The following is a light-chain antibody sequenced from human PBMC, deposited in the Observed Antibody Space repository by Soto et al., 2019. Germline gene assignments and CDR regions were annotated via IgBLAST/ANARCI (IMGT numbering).Light chain of an antibody. CDR1: QDISSS. V-gene: IGKV1-9*01. CDR2: GAS. Sequence: DIQLTQSPSFLSASVGDRVTITCRASQDISSSLAWYQQKPGKAPKLLIYGASTLQTGVPSRFRGSGSGTEFTLTISSLQPEDFATYSCQQLASYPIGTFGGGTKVDIK. CDR3: QQLASYPIGT. J-gene: IGKJ4*01.